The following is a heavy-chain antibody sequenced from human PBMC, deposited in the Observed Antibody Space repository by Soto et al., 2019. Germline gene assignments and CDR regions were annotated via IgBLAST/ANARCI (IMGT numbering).Heavy chain of an antibody. CDR3: ARDFEVVTAAPRPSYYYYGMDV. D-gene: IGHD2-21*02. J-gene: IGHJ6*02. CDR1: GFTFSSYS. V-gene: IGHV3-21*01. CDR2: ISSSSSYI. Sequence: GGLRLSCAASGFTFSSYSMNWVRQAPGKGLEWVSSISSSSSYIYYADSVKGRFTISRDNAKNSLYLQMNSLRAEDTAVYYCARDFEVVTAAPRPSYYYYGMDVWGQGTTVTVSS.